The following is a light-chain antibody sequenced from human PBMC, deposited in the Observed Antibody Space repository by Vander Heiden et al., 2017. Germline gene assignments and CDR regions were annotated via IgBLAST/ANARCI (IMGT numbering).Light chain of an antibody. CDR2: AAS. V-gene: IGKV1-39*01. Sequence: DIQMTQSPSSLSASVGDRVTITCRASQSISSYLNWYQQKPGKAPKLLIYAASSLQSGVPSRCSGSGSGTDFTLTISRLQPEDFATYYCQQSDSTPYTFGQGTKLXIK. CDR3: QQSDSTPYT. CDR1: QSISSY. J-gene: IGKJ2*01.